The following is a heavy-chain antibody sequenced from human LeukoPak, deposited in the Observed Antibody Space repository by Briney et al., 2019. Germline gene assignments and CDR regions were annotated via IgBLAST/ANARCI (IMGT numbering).Heavy chain of an antibody. CDR3: GGPNSYGYPY. V-gene: IGHV3-53*01. D-gene: IGHD5-18*01. Sequence: GGSLRLSCAASGFIVSDNFMSWVRQAPGKGLEWVSVIYAGGSTYYADSVKGRFTISRDNPKNTLFLQMNSLSPEDTAVYYCGGPNSYGYPYWGQGTLVTVSS. CDR2: IYAGGST. J-gene: IGHJ4*02. CDR1: GFIVSDNF.